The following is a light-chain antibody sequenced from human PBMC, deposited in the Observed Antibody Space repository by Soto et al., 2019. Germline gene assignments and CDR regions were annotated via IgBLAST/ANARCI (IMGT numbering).Light chain of an antibody. CDR3: AAWDDSLSGRV. CDR2: AND. CDR1: GSNVGTNY. V-gene: IGLV1-47*01. J-gene: IGLJ3*02. Sequence: QSVLTQPPSASGTPGQRVTLSCSGSGSNVGTNYVYWYQQLPGTAPKLLIYANDQRPSGVPDRFSGSKSGTSASLAISGLRSEDEADYYCAAWDDSLSGRVFGGGTKLTVL.